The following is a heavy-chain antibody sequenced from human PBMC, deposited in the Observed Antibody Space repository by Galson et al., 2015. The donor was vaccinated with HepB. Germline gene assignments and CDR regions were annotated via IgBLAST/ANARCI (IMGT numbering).Heavy chain of an antibody. D-gene: IGHD3-22*01. V-gene: IGHV3-15*01. CDR3: TTDNYYDSSGYDYFYYFDY. CDR1: GFTFSNAW. Sequence: SLRLSCAASGFTFSNAWMSWVRQAPGKGLEWVGRIKSKTDGGTTDYAAPVKGRFTISRDDSKNTLYLQMNSLKTEDTAVYYCTTDNYYDSSGYDYFYYFDYWGQGTLVNVSS. J-gene: IGHJ4*02. CDR2: IKSKTDGGTT.